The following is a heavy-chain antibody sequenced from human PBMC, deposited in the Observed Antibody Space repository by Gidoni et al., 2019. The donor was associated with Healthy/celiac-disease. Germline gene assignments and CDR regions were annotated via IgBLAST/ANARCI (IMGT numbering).Heavy chain of an antibody. Sequence: EVQLVESGGGLVQPGGSLRLSCAASVFTVSSNSLRWVRRATGKGRDWGSGIYSGGSTYYADSVNGRFTISRDNSKNTLYLQMNSLRAEDTAVYYCARDTYYYGSGSYYSPKYYYGMDVWGQGTTVTVSS. CDR3: ARDTYYYGSGSYYSPKYYYGMDV. CDR2: IYSGGST. CDR1: VFTVSSNS. D-gene: IGHD3-10*01. V-gene: IGHV3-66*01. J-gene: IGHJ6*02.